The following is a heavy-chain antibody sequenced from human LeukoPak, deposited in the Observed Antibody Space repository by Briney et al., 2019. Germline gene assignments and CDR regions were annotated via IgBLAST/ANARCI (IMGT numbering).Heavy chain of an antibody. CDR1: GFTFSNAW. V-gene: IGHV3-15*07. CDR3: TTRHPGYCSGGSCYQERSFDY. Sequence: PGGSLRLSCAASGFTFSNAWMNWVRQAPGKGLEWVGRIKSKTDGGTTDYAAPVKGRFTISGDDSKNTLYLQMNSLKTEDTAVYYCTTRHPGYCSGGSCYQERSFDYWGQGTLVTVSS. J-gene: IGHJ4*02. D-gene: IGHD2-15*01. CDR2: IKSKTDGGTT.